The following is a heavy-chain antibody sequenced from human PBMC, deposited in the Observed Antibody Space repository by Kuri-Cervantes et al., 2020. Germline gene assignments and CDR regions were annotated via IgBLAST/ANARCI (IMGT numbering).Heavy chain of an antibody. CDR2: IWYDGSNK. CDR3: ARSKGGRRIAAAATEAASDY. Sequence: GESLKISCAASGFTFSSYGMHWVRQAPGKGLEWVAVIWYDGSNKYYADSVKGRFTISRDNSKNTLYLQMNSLRAEDTAVYYCARSKGGRRIAAAATEAASDYWGQGTLVTVSS. CDR1: GFTFSSYG. V-gene: IGHV3-33*08. J-gene: IGHJ4*02. D-gene: IGHD6-13*01.